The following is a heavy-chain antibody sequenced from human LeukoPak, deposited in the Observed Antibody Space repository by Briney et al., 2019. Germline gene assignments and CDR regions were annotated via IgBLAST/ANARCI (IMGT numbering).Heavy chain of an antibody. D-gene: IGHD2-15*01. CDR3: ARGYCSGGSCYSVENWFDP. CDR2: INPNSGGT. Sequence: ASVKVSCKAAGYTFTGYYMFWVRQAPGQGLEWMGRINPNSGGTNYAQKFQGRVTMTSDTSISTAYMELSRLRSDDTAVYYCARGYCSGGSCYSVENWFDPWGQGTLVTVPS. J-gene: IGHJ5*02. V-gene: IGHV1-2*06. CDR1: GYTFTGYY.